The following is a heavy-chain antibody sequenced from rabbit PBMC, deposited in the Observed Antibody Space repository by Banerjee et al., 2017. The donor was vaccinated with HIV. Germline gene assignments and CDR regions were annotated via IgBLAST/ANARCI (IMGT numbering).Heavy chain of an antibody. D-gene: IGHD4-2*01. CDR2: IYTADGYT. Sequence: QSLEESGGDLVKPGASLTLTCTASGFTISGNYHMCWVRQAPGKGLEWIACIYTADGYTYYASWAKGRFTISKTSSTTVTLQVTSPTAADTATYFCARGGGAAGAGCDLWGPGTLVTVS. CDR1: GFTISGNYH. J-gene: IGHJ4*01. V-gene: IGHV1S40*01. CDR3: ARGGGAAGAGCDL.